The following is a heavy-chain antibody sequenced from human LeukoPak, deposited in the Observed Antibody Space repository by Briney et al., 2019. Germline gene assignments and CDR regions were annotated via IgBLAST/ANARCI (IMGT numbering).Heavy chain of an antibody. V-gene: IGHV3-23*01. D-gene: IGHD4-17*01. J-gene: IGHJ3*01. CDR2: ITSAGAP. Sequence: GGSLRLSCAASGFTFSNYAVMWVRQAPGQGLGWVSAITSAGAPRYADSVKGRFTISRDNCKNTLYLQMNSLRAEDTAQYFCARDPNGDYIGAFEFWGQGTGVTVSS. CDR3: ARDPNGDYIGAFEF. CDR1: GFTFSNYA.